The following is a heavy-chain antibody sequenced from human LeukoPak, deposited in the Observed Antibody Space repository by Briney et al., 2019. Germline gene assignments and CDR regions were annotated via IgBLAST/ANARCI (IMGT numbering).Heavy chain of an antibody. V-gene: IGHV4-4*09. Sequence: SETLSLTCSVSGGSISSYHWSWIRQPPGKGLEWIGYMYTSGNTKYNPSLSSRVTMSLDTSKNQFSLEVTSVTAADTAVYYCARVNRRSSTVTTNFYYHYMDVWGKGTTVTVSS. J-gene: IGHJ6*03. CDR1: GGSISSYH. CDR2: MYTSGNT. D-gene: IGHD4-17*01. CDR3: ARVNRRSSTVTTNFYYHYMDV.